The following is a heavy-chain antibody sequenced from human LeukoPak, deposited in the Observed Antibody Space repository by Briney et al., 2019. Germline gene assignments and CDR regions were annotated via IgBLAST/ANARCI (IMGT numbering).Heavy chain of an antibody. D-gene: IGHD2-21*01. CDR1: GYSISSGYY. CDR2: IYHSGST. V-gene: IGHV4-38-2*01. J-gene: IGHJ4*02. CDR3: ASWVVIAEIDY. Sequence: PSETLSLTCAVSGYSISSGYYWGWIRQPPGKGLEWIGSIYHSGSTYYNPSLKSRVTISVDTSKNQFSLKLSSVTAADTAVYYCASWVVIAEIDYWGQGTLVTVSS.